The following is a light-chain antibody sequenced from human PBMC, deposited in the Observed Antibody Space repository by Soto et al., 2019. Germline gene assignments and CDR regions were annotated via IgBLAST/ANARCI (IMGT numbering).Light chain of an antibody. V-gene: IGLV2-14*01. CDR2: DVS. Sequence: QALLTQPACLSGSPGQSITISCTGNSSDVGGYNYVSWYQQHPGKAPKFMIYDVSNRPSGVSTRFSGSKSGNTASLTISGLQAEEEADYYCNSYTTSNTRQIVFGTGTKVTVL. CDR1: SSDVGGYNY. J-gene: IGLJ1*01. CDR3: NSYTTSNTRQIV.